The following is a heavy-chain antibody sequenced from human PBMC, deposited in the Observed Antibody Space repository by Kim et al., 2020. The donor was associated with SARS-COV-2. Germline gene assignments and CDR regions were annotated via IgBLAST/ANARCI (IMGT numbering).Heavy chain of an antibody. J-gene: IGHJ5*02. Sequence: NPSLKSRVTISVATSKNKFSLRLSSVTAADTAVYYCARATYYYGSGGFDPWGQGTLVTVSS. V-gene: IGHV4-34*01. CDR3: ARATYYYGSGGFDP. D-gene: IGHD3-10*01.